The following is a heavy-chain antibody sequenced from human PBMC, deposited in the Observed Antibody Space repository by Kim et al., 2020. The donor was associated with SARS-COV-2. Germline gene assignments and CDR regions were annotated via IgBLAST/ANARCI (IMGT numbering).Heavy chain of an antibody. CDR3: AKDGWLFDYYYYYYMDV. V-gene: IGHV3-43*02. Sequence: GGSLRLSCAASGFTFDDYAKHWVRQAPGKGLEWVSLISGDGGSTYYADSVKGRFTITRDNSKNSLYLQMNSLRTEDTALYYCAKDGWLFDYYYYYYMDVWGKGTTVTVS. CDR2: ISGDGGST. D-gene: IGHD3-22*01. J-gene: IGHJ6*03. CDR1: GFTFDDYA.